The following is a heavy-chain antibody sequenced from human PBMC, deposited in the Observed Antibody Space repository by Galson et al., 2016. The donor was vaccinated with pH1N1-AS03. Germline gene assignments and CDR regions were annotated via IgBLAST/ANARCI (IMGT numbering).Heavy chain of an antibody. J-gene: IGHJ2*01. CDR1: GFTFSIYA. D-gene: IGHD1-26*01. CDR3: AKDPPGSERWEMRGDWYFDL. V-gene: IGHV3-23*01. CDR2: IGGTSVTT. Sequence: SLRLSCAASGFTFSIYAMTWVRQTPGKGLEWVSSIGGTSVTTYYAASVKGRFTISRDNSKNTVYLQMSSLRAEDTAVYFCAKDPPGSERWEMRGDWYFDLWGRGTLVTVSS.